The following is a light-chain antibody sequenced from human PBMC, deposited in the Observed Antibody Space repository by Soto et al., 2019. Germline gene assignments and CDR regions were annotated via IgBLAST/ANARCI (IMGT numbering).Light chain of an antibody. CDR3: QQRSNWPPWT. V-gene: IGKV3-11*01. Sequence: EIVLTQSPATLSLSPGERATLSCRASQSVSSYLAWYQQKPGQAPRLLIYDTSNRATGIPARFSGSGSGTDFALTISSLEPEDFAVYYCQQRSNWPPWTFDQGTKVEFK. CDR2: DTS. CDR1: QSVSSY. J-gene: IGKJ1*01.